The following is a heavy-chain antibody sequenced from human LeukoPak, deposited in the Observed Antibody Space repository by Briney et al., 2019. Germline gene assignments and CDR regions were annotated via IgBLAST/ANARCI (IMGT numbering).Heavy chain of an antibody. V-gene: IGHV3-33*01. CDR1: GFTFSSYG. CDR3: ARDLSITYYYYGMDV. D-gene: IGHD3-3*02. CDR2: IWYDGSNK. Sequence: GGSLRLSCAASGFTFSSYGMHWVRQAPGKGLEWVAVIWYDGSNKYYADSVKGRFTISRDNSKNTLYLQMNNLGAEDTAVYYCARDLSITYYYYGMDVWGQGTTVTVSS. J-gene: IGHJ6*02.